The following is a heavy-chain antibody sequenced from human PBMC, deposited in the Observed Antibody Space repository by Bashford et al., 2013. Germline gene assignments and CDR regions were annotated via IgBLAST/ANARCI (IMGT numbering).Heavy chain of an antibody. D-gene: IGHD6-13*01. J-gene: IGHJ4*02. V-gene: IGHV3-7*01. CDR3: ARDQELEPLHQLDY. Sequence: VRQAPGRGLEWVANIRQDGTEKHYLDSVKGRFTISRDNARNSVYLQMDSLRADDTAMYYCARDQELEPLHQLDYWGQGTLVTVSS. CDR2: IRQDGTEK.